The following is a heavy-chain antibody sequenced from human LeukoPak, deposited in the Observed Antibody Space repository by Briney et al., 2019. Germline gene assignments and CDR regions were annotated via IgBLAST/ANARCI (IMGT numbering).Heavy chain of an antibody. D-gene: IGHD3-10*01. CDR2: INHSGST. Sequence: SETLSLTCAVYGGSFSGYYWGWIRQPPGKGLEWIGEINHSGSTNYNPSLKSRVTISVDTSKNQFSLKLSSVTAADTAVYYCARDGYGSGSYWGQGTLVTVSS. J-gene: IGHJ4*02. V-gene: IGHV4-34*01. CDR3: ARDGYGSGSY. CDR1: GGSFSGYY.